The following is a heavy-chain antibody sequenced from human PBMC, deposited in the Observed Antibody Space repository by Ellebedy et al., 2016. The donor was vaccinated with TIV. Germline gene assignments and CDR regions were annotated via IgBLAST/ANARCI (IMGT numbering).Heavy chain of an antibody. CDR1: GFSFSDYA. CDR2: IWYDGTNK. Sequence: GGSLRLSXAASGFSFSDYAMFWVRQAPGKGLEWVALIWYDGTNKNYADSVKGRFTISRDNSKNTLYLQMNSLRDEDTAVYYCGTPPGEVARYIKDVWGQGTMVTVS. V-gene: IGHV3-33*07. CDR3: GTPPGEVARYIKDV. D-gene: IGHD5-24*01. J-gene: IGHJ6*02.